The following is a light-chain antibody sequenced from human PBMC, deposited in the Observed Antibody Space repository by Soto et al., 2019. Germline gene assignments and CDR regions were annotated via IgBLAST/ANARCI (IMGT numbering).Light chain of an antibody. CDR2: GAS. CDR1: QSVRSN. Sequence: EVVMTQAPDTLSAAPRQRITLSCRASQSVRSNLAWYQQKPGQSPRLILYGASTRATGIPARFSGSGSGTEFTLTISSLQSEDFAVYYCQQYNNWPPITFGQGTRLEIK. V-gene: IGKV3-15*01. CDR3: QQYNNWPPIT. J-gene: IGKJ5*01.